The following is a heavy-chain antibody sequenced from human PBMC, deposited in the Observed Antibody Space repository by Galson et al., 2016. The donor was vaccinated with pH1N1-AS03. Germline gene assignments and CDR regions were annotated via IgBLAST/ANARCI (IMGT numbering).Heavy chain of an antibody. Sequence: ETLSLTCTVSDGSISDYYWSWIRQPPGKGLEWLGNIYHSGITKYNPSLKSRGTMSVDTSSNKFSLSLSSVTAADTAGYYCARGGGWLPEYWGPGTLVTVSS. V-gene: IGHV4-59*01. CDR2: IYHSGIT. D-gene: IGHD6-19*01. CDR1: DGSISDYY. CDR3: ARGGGWLPEY. J-gene: IGHJ4*02.